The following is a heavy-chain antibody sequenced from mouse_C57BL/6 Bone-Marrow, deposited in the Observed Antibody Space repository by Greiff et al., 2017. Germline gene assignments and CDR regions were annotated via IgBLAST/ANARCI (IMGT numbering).Heavy chain of an antibody. Sequence: QVQLQQPGAELVKPGASVKMSCKASGYTFTSYWITWVKQRPGQGLEWIGDIYPGSGSTNYNEKFKSKATLTVDTSSSTAYMQLSSLTSEDSAVYYCARGTTMVTTKGYYYAMDYWGQGTSVTVAS. J-gene: IGHJ4*01. D-gene: IGHD2-2*01. V-gene: IGHV1-55*01. CDR3: ARGTTMVTTKGYYYAMDY. CDR2: IYPGSGST. CDR1: GYTFTSYW.